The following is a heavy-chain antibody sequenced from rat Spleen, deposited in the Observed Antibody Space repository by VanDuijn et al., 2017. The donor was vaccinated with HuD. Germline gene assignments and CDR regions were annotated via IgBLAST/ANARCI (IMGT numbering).Heavy chain of an antibody. D-gene: IGHD1-6*01. Sequence: EVKLVESGGGLVQPGRSLKLSCAASGFNFNDYWMGWVRQAPGKGLEWIGEISKDSRTKKYNPSLKDKFTISRDNAQNTLYLQMSKLGSEDTATYYCARRQYVYTDYFDYWGQGVMVTVSS. V-gene: IGHV4-2*01. J-gene: IGHJ2*01. CDR3: ARRQYVYTDYFDY. CDR1: GFNFNDYW. CDR2: ISKDSRTK.